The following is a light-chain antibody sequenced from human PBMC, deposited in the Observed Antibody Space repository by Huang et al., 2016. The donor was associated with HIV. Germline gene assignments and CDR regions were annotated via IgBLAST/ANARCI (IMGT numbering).Light chain of an antibody. CDR3: QQYQSIPLS. Sequence: DIQMTQSPSSLSASVGDRVTITCRASQGLSSALAWYQQKPGKAPKLLLHSASKLESGVPSRVSGSGSGTDYTLTISSLQAEDFATYYCQQYQSIPLSFGGGTKVEIK. CDR1: QGLSSA. CDR2: SAS. V-gene: IGKV1-NL1*01. J-gene: IGKJ4*01.